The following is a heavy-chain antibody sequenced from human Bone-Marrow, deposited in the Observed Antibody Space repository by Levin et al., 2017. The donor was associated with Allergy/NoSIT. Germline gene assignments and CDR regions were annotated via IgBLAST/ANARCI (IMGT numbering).Heavy chain of an antibody. CDR1: GFTFSNYA. CDR3: ARDREYSYGYTYYSYYGMDV. Sequence: PGESLKISCAASGFTFSNYAMHWVRQAPGKGLEYVSAISSNGRSTYYANSVEGRFTISRDNSKNTLYLQMGSLRAEDMAVYYCARDREYSYGYTYYSYYGMDVWGQGTTVTVSS. V-gene: IGHV3-64*01. CDR2: ISSNGRST. D-gene: IGHD5-18*01. J-gene: IGHJ6*02.